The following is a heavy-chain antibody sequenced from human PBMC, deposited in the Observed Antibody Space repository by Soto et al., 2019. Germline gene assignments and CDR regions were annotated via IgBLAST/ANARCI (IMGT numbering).Heavy chain of an antibody. CDR1: GFTFDDYA. D-gene: IGHD1-1*01. CDR2: ISWNSGSI. Sequence: PGGSLRLSCAASGFTFDDYAMHWVRQAPGEGLEWVSGISWNSGSIGYADSVKGRFTISRDNAKNSLYLQMNSLRAEDTALYYCAKDMTGTQAKPTFYYYYYGMDVWGQGTTVTVSS. V-gene: IGHV3-9*01. J-gene: IGHJ6*02. CDR3: AKDMTGTQAKPTFYYYYYGMDV.